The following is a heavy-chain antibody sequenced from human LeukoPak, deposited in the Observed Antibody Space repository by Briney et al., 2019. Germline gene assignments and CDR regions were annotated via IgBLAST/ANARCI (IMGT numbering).Heavy chain of an antibody. Sequence: PGGSLRLSCAASGIIVSNNYMSWVRQAPGKGLEWVSAISGSGGSTYYADSVKGRFTISRDNSKNTLYLQMNSLRAEDTAVYYCAKDFSTPGFRTTGTTCYFDYWGQGTLVTVSS. J-gene: IGHJ4*02. V-gene: IGHV3-23*01. CDR1: GIIVSNNY. CDR3: AKDFSTPGFRTTGTTCYFDY. D-gene: IGHD1-1*01. CDR2: ISGSGGST.